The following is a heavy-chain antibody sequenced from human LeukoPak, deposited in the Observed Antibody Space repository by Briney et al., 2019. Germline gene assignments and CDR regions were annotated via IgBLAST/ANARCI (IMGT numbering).Heavy chain of an antibody. V-gene: IGHV4-34*01. CDR1: GGSFSGYY. Sequence: SETLSLTSAVYGGSFSGYYWSWIRQPPGKGLEWIGEINHSGSTNYNPSLKSRFTISVDTSKNQFSLKLSSVTAADTAVYYCARHQTMVRGVIGDAFAIWGQGTMVTVSS. CDR2: INHSGST. J-gene: IGHJ3*02. D-gene: IGHD3-10*01. CDR3: ARHQTMVRGVIGDAFAI.